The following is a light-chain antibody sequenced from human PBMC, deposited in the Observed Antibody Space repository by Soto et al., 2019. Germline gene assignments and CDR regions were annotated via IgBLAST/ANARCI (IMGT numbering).Light chain of an antibody. J-gene: IGLJ3*02. CDR2: EVA. V-gene: IGLV2-23*02. CDR1: SSDIGGYDV. Sequence: QSALTQPASVSGSPGQTITISCTGTSSDIGGYDVVSWYQQHPGKAPKLLIYEVAKRPSGVSNRFSGSKSGSTASLTVSGLQAEDEADYHCCSFAEGTTFWLFGGGTKLTVL. CDR3: CSFAEGTTFWL.